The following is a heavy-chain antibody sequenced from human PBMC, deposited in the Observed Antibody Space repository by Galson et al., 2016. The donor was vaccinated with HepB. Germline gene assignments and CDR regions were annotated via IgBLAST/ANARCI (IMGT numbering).Heavy chain of an antibody. D-gene: IGHD6-19*01. CDR2: ISGTGGGI. J-gene: IGHJ3*02. CDR1: GFALRFYG. CDR3: AKISLVGYNSGWGGSFDI. V-gene: IGHV3-23*01. Sequence: SLRLSCAASGFALRFYGMSWARQAPGKGLERVSSISGTGGGIYYADSVKGRFTISRDNSKNTLYLQMNSLRAEDAAVYYCAKISLVGYNSGWGGSFDIWGRGTMVTVSS.